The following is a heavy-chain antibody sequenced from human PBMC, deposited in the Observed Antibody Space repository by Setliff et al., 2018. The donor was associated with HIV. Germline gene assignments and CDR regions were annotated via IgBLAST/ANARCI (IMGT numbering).Heavy chain of an antibody. J-gene: IGHJ6*02. Sequence: PSETLSLTCTVSAGSISSSNYYWGWIRQPPGKGLEWIGSIYYSYSSGSTNYNPSLKSRVTISVDTSKNQFSLKLSSVIAAVTAVYYCARIFGDQGYYYGMDVWGQGTTVTVSS. CDR1: AGSISSSNYY. CDR3: ARIFGDQGYYYGMDV. D-gene: IGHD3-3*01. CDR2: IYYSYSSGST. V-gene: IGHV4-39*07.